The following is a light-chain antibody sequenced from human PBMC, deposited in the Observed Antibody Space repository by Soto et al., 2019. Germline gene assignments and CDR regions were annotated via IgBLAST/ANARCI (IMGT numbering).Light chain of an antibody. CDR2: GAS. CDR3: QQYNNWPRT. V-gene: IGKV3-20*01. Sequence: EIVLTQSPGTLSLSPGKRATLSCRASQSISSSYLAWYQQRPGQAPRLLIYGASSRATGIPDRISGSGSGTDFTLTISRLEPEDFAVYYCQQYNNWPRTFGQGTKVDI. CDR1: QSISSSY. J-gene: IGKJ1*01.